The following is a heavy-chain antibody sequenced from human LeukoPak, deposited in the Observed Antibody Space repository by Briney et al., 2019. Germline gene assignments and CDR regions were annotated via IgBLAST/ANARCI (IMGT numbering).Heavy chain of an antibody. D-gene: IGHD2-2*01. V-gene: IGHV5-51*01. J-gene: IGHJ4*02. CDR1: GYSFTSYW. CDR2: IYPGDSDT. Sequence: HGESLKISRKGSGYSFTSYWIGWVRQMPGKGLEWMGIIYPGDSDTRYSPSFQGQVTISADKSISTAYLQWSSLKASDTAMYYCAVMRDCSSTSCYGYFDYWGQGTLVTVSS. CDR3: AVMRDCSSTSCYGYFDY.